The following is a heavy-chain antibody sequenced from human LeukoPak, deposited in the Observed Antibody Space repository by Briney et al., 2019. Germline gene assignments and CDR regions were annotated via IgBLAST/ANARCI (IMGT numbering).Heavy chain of an antibody. D-gene: IGHD3-9*01. CDR1: GFTFSSYS. V-gene: IGHV3-21*01. CDR3: ASRYDILTGYWSYFDY. J-gene: IGHJ4*02. Sequence: GGSLRLSCAASGFTFSSYSMNWVRQAPGKGLEWVSSISSSSSYIYYADSVKGRSTISRDNAKNSLYLQMNSLRAEDTAVYYCASRYDILTGYWSYFDYWGQGTLVTVSS. CDR2: ISSSSSYI.